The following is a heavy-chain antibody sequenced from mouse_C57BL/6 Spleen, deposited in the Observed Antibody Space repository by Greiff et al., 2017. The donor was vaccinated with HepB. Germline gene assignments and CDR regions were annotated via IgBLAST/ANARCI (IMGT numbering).Heavy chain of an antibody. V-gene: IGHV5-9*01. Sequence: EVQQVESGGGLVKPGGSLKLSCAASGFTFSSYTMSWVRPTPEKRLEWVATISGGGGNTYYPDSVKGRFTISRDNAKNTLYLQMSSLRSEDTALYYCARPYYYGSSLYWYFDVWGTGTTVTVSS. CDR1: GFTFSSYT. CDR2: ISGGGGNT. D-gene: IGHD1-1*01. CDR3: ARPYYYGSSLYWYFDV. J-gene: IGHJ1*03.